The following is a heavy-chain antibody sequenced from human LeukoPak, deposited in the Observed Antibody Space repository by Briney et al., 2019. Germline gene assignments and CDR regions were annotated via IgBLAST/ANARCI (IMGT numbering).Heavy chain of an antibody. J-gene: IGHJ4*02. CDR3: ATSRFL. CDR1: GFTFSSYD. V-gene: IGHV3-23*01. CDR2: VGTSGSGT. D-gene: IGHD2/OR15-2a*01. Sequence: PGGSLRLSCVASGFTFSSYDMNWVRQAPGKGLEWVSSVGTSGSGTCYADSVKGRFTISRDNSKNTLSLHMNSLRAEDTAVYYCATSRFLWGQGTLVTVSS.